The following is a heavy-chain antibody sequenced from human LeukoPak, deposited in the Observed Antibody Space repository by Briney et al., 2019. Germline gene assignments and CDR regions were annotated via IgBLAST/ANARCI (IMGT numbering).Heavy chain of an antibody. D-gene: IGHD4-17*01. CDR3: ARGATVWARMDV. CDR1: GFTLDDYA. CDR2: ISSSSSSR. J-gene: IGHJ6*03. Sequence: PGRSLRLSCAAPGFTLDDYAMHWVRQAPGMGLEWVSYISSSSSSRYYADSVKGRFTISRDNAKNSLYLQMNSLRAEDTAVYYCARGATVWARMDVWGKGTTVTVSS. V-gene: IGHV3-48*04.